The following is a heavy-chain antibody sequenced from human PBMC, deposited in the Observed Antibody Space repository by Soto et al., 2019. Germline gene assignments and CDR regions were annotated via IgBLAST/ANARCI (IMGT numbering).Heavy chain of an antibody. CDR2: ISAYNGNT. Sequence: QVQLVQSGAEVKKPGASVKVSCKASGYTFSSYHISWVRQAPGQGLEWMGWISAYNGNTNYAQKLQGRVTMTTSTTTSTAYKELRSRRSDATAVYYCAGDGHPTSYWGQGTLVTVSS. D-gene: IGHD2-2*01. V-gene: IGHV1-18*01. CDR3: AGDGHPTSY. J-gene: IGHJ4*02. CDR1: GYTFSSYH.